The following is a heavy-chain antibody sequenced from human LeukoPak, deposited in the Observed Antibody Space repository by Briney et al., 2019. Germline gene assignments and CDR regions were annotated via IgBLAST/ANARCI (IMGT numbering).Heavy chain of an antibody. Sequence: SETLSLTCAVYGGPFSGYYWSWIRQPPGKGLEWIGEINHSGSTNYNPSLKSRVTISVDTSKNQFSLKLSSVTAADTAVYYCATSLTGESPTPDYWGQGTLVTVSS. V-gene: IGHV4-34*01. CDR2: INHSGST. CDR1: GGPFSGYY. J-gene: IGHJ4*02. CDR3: ATSLTGESPTPDY. D-gene: IGHD7-27*01.